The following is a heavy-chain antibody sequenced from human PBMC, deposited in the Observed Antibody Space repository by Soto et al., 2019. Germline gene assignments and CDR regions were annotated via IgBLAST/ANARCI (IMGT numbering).Heavy chain of an antibody. Sequence: SETLSLTCAVYGGSFSGYYWSWIRQPPGKGLEWIGEINHRGTTNYNPSLKSRVTISGDTSKNQFSLRLSSVTAADTAVYYCARAKGMDVWGKGTTVTVSS. V-gene: IGHV4-34*01. J-gene: IGHJ6*04. CDR1: GGSFSGYY. CDR2: INHRGTT. CDR3: ARAKGMDV.